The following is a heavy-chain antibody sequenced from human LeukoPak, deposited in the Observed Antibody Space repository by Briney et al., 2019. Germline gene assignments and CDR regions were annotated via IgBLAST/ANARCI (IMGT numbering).Heavy chain of an antibody. V-gene: IGHV3-7*01. D-gene: IGHD3-10*01. Sequence: GGSLRLSCAASGFTFSSYWMSWVRQAPGKGLEWVANIKQDGSEKYYVDSVKGRFTISRDNAKNSLYLQMNSLRVEDTAVYYCARDGYYDGSANHYFFDYWGRGSLVTVSS. J-gene: IGHJ4*02. CDR3: ARDGYYDGSANHYFFDY. CDR2: IKQDGSEK. CDR1: GFTFSSYW.